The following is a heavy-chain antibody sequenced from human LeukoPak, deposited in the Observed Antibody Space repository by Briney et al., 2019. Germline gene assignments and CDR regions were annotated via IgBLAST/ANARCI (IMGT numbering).Heavy chain of an antibody. CDR1: GGSISSYY. Sequence: SETLSLTCTVAGGSISSYYWSWIRQPAGKGLEWIGRIYTSGSTNYNPSLKSRVTMSVDTSKNQFSLKLSSVTAADTAVYYCARPEYSSGWYQIDYWGQGTLVTVSS. J-gene: IGHJ4*02. CDR3: ARPEYSSGWYQIDY. D-gene: IGHD6-19*01. V-gene: IGHV4-4*07. CDR2: IYTSGST.